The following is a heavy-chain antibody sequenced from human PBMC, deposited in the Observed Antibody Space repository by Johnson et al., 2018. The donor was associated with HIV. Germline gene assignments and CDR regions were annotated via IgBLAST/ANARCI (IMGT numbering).Heavy chain of an antibody. Sequence: EVQLVESGGGLVQPGGSLRLSCAASGFTFDDSGMTWVRQAPGKGLEWVSGLNWDGGVTGYADSLKGRFTISRDNARNSLYLQMNSLRAEDTALYFCARGKGAAAGLDAFDIWGQGIMVSVSS. CDR2: LNWDGGVT. D-gene: IGHD6-13*01. V-gene: IGHV3-20*04. J-gene: IGHJ3*02. CDR3: ARGKGAAAGLDAFDI. CDR1: GFTFDDSG.